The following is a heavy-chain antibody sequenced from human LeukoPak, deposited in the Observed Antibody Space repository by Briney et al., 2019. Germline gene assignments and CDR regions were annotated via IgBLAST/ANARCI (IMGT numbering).Heavy chain of an antibody. CDR2: INPSSGGT. CDR1: GYTFTGYY. CDR3: ARSRCSDSTSCYYFFFFDS. J-gene: IGHJ4*02. V-gene: IGHV1-2*06. D-gene: IGHD2-2*01. Sequence: ASVKVSCKASGYTFTGYYIHWVRQAPGQGLEWMGRINPSSGGTNYAQKFQGTVTMTRDTSISTAYMELSRLRSDDTAVYYCARSRCSDSTSCYYFFFFDSWGQGSLVTVSS.